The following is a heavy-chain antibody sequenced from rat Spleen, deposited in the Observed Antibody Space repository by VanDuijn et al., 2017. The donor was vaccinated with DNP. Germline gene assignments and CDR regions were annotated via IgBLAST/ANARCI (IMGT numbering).Heavy chain of an antibody. CDR2: IIYDGSSI. D-gene: IGHD1-12*01. J-gene: IGHJ2*01. V-gene: IGHV5-17*01. CDR1: GFTFSDYA. CDR3: ARRGTVMSFDY. Sequence: EVQLVESGGGLIQPGRSLKVSCAASGFTFSDYAMAWVRQAPKKGLEWVATIIYDGSSIYYRDSVKGRFTVSRDNAKGTLYLQMDSLRSEDTATYYCARRGTVMSFDYWGQGVMVTVSS.